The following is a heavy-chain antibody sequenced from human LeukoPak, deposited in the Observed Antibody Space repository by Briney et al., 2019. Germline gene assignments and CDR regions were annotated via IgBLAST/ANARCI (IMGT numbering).Heavy chain of an antibody. J-gene: IGHJ4*02. Sequence: GGSLRLSCAASGFTFSSYAMSWARQAPGKGLEWVSAISGSGGSTYYADSVKGRFTISRDSSKNTLYLQVNSLRAEDTALYYCAKGSGRGYSYGLDNWGQGTLVTVSS. V-gene: IGHV3-23*01. CDR1: GFTFSSYA. CDR2: ISGSGGST. CDR3: AKGSGRGYSYGLDN. D-gene: IGHD5-18*01.